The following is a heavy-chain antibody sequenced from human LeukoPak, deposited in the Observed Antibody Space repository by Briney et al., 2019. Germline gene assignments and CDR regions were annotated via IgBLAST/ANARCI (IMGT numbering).Heavy chain of an antibody. V-gene: IGHV4-30-4*01. CDR1: GGSISSGDYY. J-gene: IGHJ4*02. Sequence: PSETLSLTCTVSGGSISSGDYYWSWIRQPPGKGLEWIGYIYYSGSTYYNPSLKSRVTISVDTSKNQFSLKLSSVTAADTAVYYCARVSTPPALYGDRAAFDYWGQGTLVTVSS. D-gene: IGHD4-17*01. CDR2: IYYSGST. CDR3: ARVSTPPALYGDRAAFDY.